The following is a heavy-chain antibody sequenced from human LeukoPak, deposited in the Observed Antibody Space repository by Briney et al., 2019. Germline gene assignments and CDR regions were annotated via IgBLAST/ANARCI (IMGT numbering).Heavy chain of an antibody. CDR2: IKQDGSEK. D-gene: IGHD4-11*01. V-gene: IGHV3-7*01. J-gene: IGHJ4*02. CDR1: GFTLSSYW. CDR3: ARDITTVTTPYFDY. Sequence: GGSLRLSCAASGFTLSSYWMSWVRQAPGKGLEWVANIKQDGSEKYYVDSVKGRFTISRDNAKNSLYLQMNSLRAEDTAVYYCARDITTVTTPYFDYCGQGTLVTVSS.